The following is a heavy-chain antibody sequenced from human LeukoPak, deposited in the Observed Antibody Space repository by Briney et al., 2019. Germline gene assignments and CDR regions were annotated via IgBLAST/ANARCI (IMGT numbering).Heavy chain of an antibody. CDR3: ARHVEAAEKFDY. Sequence: SETLSLTCTVSGGSISSYYWSWIRQPPGKGLEWIGYIYYSGSTNYNPSLKSRVTISVDTSKNQFSLTLSSVTAADTAVYYCARHVEAAEKFDYWGQGTLVTVSS. J-gene: IGHJ4*02. CDR1: GGSISSYY. CDR2: IYYSGST. D-gene: IGHD6-13*01. V-gene: IGHV4-59*08.